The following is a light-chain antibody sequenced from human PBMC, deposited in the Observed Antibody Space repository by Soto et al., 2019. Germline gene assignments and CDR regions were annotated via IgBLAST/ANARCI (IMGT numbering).Light chain of an antibody. CDR2: YNT. Sequence: QLVLTQPPSVSGAPGQRVTISCTVSGSTFGAGSDVHWYQQVPGTAPKLLISYNTNRPSGVPDRFSGSKSGTSASLAISGLQPEDEADYYCQCYDSSLTVLFGGGTQLTVL. J-gene: IGLJ2*01. CDR1: GSTFGAGSD. V-gene: IGLV1-40*01. CDR3: QCYDSSLTVL.